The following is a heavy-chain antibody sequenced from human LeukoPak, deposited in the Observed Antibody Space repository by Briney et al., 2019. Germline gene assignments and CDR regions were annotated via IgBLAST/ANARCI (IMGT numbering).Heavy chain of an antibody. CDR1: GYTFTGYY. Sequence: ASVKVSCKASGYTFTGYYMHWVRQAPGQGLEWMGWINPNSGGTNYAQKFQGWVTMTRDTSISTAYMELSRLRSEDTAVYYCARVYDFWSGYPEWFDPWGQGTLVTVSS. D-gene: IGHD3-3*01. J-gene: IGHJ5*02. CDR2: INPNSGGT. V-gene: IGHV1-2*04. CDR3: ARVYDFWSGYPEWFDP.